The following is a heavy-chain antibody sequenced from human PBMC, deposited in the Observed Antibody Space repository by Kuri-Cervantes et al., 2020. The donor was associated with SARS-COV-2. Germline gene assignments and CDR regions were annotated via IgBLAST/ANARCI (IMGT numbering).Heavy chain of an antibody. D-gene: IGHD3-22*01. CDR2: IYSSGRT. CDR3: ARHRNNYYDSSGPLYYFDY. J-gene: IGHJ4*02. CDR1: GGSITNYY. V-gene: IGHV4-59*08. Sequence: SETLSLTCTVSGGSITNYYWSWIRQPPGKGLEWIGNIYSSGRTNYNPSLKSRATILVYTSQNQFSLKLSSVTAADTAVYYCARHRNNYYDSSGPLYYFDYWGQGTMVTVSS.